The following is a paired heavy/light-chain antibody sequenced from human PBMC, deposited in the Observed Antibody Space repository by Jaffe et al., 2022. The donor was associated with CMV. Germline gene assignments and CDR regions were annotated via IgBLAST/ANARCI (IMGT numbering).Heavy chain of an antibody. J-gene: IGHJ3*02. CDR2: ISYSGST. CDR3: ARDRIHEGYSHDAFDI. Sequence: QVQLQESGPGLVKPSQTLSLTCTVSGGSISSGGHYWSWIRQHPGKGLEWIAYISYSGSTYYNPSLKSRVSISVDTSKNQFSLKLSSVTAADTAVYYCARDRIHEGYSHDAFDIWGQGTMVTVSS. V-gene: IGHV4-31*03. D-gene: IGHD5-18*01. CDR1: GGSISSGGHY.
Light chain of an antibody. V-gene: IGKV1-5*03. CDR1: QSIGSW. CDR2: KAS. Sequence: DIQMTQSPSTLSASVGDRVTITCRASQSIGSWLAWYQQKPGKAPNLLIYKASSLQSGVPSRFGGGGSGTGFTLTISSLQPDDFATYYCQQYNSYPWTFGQGTKVEIK. J-gene: IGKJ1*01. CDR3: QQYNSYPWT.